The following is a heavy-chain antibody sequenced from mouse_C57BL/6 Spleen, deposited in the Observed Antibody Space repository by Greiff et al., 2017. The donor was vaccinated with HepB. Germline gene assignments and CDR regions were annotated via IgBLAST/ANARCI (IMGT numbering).Heavy chain of an antibody. J-gene: IGHJ2*01. Sequence: QVQLKESGAELARPGASVKLSCKASGYTFTSYGISWVKQRTGQGLEWIGEIYPRSGNTYYNEKFKGKATLTADKSSSTAYMELRRLTSEDSAVYFCARAPLGYHPIDYWGQGTTLTVSS. CDR1: GYTFTSYG. CDR2: IYPRSGNT. V-gene: IGHV1-81*01. D-gene: IGHD2-2*01. CDR3: ARAPLGYHPIDY.